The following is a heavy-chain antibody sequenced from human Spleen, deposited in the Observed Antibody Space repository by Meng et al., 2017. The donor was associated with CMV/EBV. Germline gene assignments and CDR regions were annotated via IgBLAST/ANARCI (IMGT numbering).Heavy chain of an antibody. D-gene: IGHD4-23*01. J-gene: IGHJ4*02. CDR2: INPNNGGT. V-gene: IGHV1-2*02. CDR3: ARAFGGNSVMFDY. CDR1: GYAFTGYY. Sequence: ASVKVSCKASGYAFTGYYMHWVRQAPGQGLEWMGWINPNNGGTNYAQKFQGRVTITADKSTSTAYMELSSLRSEDTAVYYCARAFGGNSVMFDYWGRGTLVTVSS.